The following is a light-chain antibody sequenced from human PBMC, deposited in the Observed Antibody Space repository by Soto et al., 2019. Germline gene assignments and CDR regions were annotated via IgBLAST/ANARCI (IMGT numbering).Light chain of an antibody. CDR2: SAS. Sequence: DIQMTQSPSSVSASVGDRVTITCRASQGFSTWLAWYRRKPGRAPELLIYSASSLHSGVPSRFSGSGSGTDFTRTISSLQPEDFATYYCQQANSFPRTFGGGTEVQIK. CDR3: QQANSFPRT. V-gene: IGKV1-12*01. J-gene: IGKJ4*01. CDR1: QGFSTW.